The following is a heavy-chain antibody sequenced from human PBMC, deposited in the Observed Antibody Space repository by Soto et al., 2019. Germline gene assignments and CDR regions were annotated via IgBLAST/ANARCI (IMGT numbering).Heavy chain of an antibody. CDR2: INHSGST. J-gene: IGHJ4*02. D-gene: IGHD3-22*01. Sequence: LSLTCAVYGGSFSGYYWSWIRQPPGKGLEWIGEINHSGSTNYNPSLKSRVTISVDTSKNQFSLKLSSVTAADTAVYYCARGASGYYDSSGYYSPYYFDYCGQG. CDR3: ARGASGYYDSSGYYSPYYFDY. CDR1: GGSFSGYY. V-gene: IGHV4-34*01.